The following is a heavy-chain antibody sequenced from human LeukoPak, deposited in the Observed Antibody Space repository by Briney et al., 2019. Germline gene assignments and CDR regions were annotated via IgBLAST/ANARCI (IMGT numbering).Heavy chain of an antibody. Sequence: GGSLRLSCAASGFTFSSYGMHWVRRAPGKGLEWVAFIRYDGSNRYYADSVKGRFTISRDNSKNTLYLQMNSLRAEDTAVYYCAKDGLYFDWFLGGYDAFDIWGQGTMATVSA. CDR1: GFTFSSYG. CDR2: IRYDGSNR. J-gene: IGHJ3*02. V-gene: IGHV3-30*02. D-gene: IGHD3-9*01. CDR3: AKDGLYFDWFLGGYDAFDI.